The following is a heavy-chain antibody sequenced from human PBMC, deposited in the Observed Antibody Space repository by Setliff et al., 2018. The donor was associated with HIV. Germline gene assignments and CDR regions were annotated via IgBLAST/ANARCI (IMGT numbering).Heavy chain of an antibody. Sequence: PSETLSLTCSVSGVSIFSGGFYFSWIRHHPGKGLEWIGTVYYTGKTYYNPSLQSRLTMSADTSKNQLYRKINSVTAADMAVYFCARDLHANYHVVDIWGPGTMVTVSS. CDR1: GVSIFSGGFY. V-gene: IGHV4-31*03. CDR2: VYYTGKT. CDR3: ARDLHANYHVVDI. J-gene: IGHJ3*02. D-gene: IGHD2-15*01.